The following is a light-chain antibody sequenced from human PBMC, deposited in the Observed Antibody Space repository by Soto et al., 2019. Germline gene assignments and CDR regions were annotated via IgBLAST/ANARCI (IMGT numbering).Light chain of an antibody. Sequence: DIQLTQSPSTLSASVGDRVTLTCRASQSLNTRLAWYQQRPVKAPKLLIYDASTLESGVPSRFSGSGSGTDFTLTISSLQPEDVATYYCQKYNSAPWTFGQGTKVDIK. V-gene: IGKV1-5*01. CDR2: DAS. J-gene: IGKJ1*01. CDR3: QKYNSAPWT. CDR1: QSLNTR.